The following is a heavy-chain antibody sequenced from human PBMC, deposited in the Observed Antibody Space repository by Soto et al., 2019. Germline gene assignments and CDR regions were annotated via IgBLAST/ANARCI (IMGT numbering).Heavy chain of an antibody. D-gene: IGHD5-18*01. CDR3: ARDRMDTVQLFDY. CDR1: GYTFTSYD. Sequence: GASVKVSCKASGYTFTSYDINWVRQATGQGLEWMGWMNPNSGNTGYAQKFQGRATMTRNTSISTAYMELSSLRSEDTAVYYCARDRMDTVQLFDYWGQGTLVTVSS. V-gene: IGHV1-8*01. CDR2: MNPNSGNT. J-gene: IGHJ4*02.